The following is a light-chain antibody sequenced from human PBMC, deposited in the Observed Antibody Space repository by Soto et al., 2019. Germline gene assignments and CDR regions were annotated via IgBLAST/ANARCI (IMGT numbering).Light chain of an antibody. V-gene: IGLV2-8*01. CDR2: EVS. CDR1: SIDVGGYNY. Sequence: QSALTQHPSASGSPGQSVTISCTGTSIDVGGYNYVSWYQQHPGKAPKLMIYEVSKRPSGVPDRFSGSKSGNTASLTVSGLQAEDEADYYCSSYAGSNNFVFGSGTKLTVL. J-gene: IGLJ1*01. CDR3: SSYAGSNNFV.